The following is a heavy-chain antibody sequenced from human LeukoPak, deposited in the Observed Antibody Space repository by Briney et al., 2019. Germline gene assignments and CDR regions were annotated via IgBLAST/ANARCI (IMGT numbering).Heavy chain of an antibody. CDR3: ARDTARITIFGVAKYMDV. J-gene: IGHJ6*03. V-gene: IGHV1-2*02. Sequence: ASVKVSCKASGYTFTGYYMHWVRQAPGQGLEWMGWINPNSGGTNYAQKFQGRVTMTRDTSISTAYMELSGLRSDDTAVYYCARDTARITIFGVAKYMDVWGKGTTVTVSS. D-gene: IGHD3-3*01. CDR2: INPNSGGT. CDR1: GYTFTGYY.